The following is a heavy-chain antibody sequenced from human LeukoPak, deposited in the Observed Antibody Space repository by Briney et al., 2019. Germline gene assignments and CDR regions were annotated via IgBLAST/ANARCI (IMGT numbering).Heavy chain of an antibody. V-gene: IGHV4-34*01. CDR3: ARGEMVAAGAFDI. CDR2: INHSGST. J-gene: IGHJ3*02. CDR1: GGSFSGYY. Sequence: PSETLSLTCAVYGGSFSGYYWSWIRQPPGKGLEWIGEINHSGSTNYNPSLKSRVTISVDTSKNQFSLKLSSVTAADTAVYYCARGEMVAAGAFDIWGQGTMVTVSS. D-gene: IGHD2-15*01.